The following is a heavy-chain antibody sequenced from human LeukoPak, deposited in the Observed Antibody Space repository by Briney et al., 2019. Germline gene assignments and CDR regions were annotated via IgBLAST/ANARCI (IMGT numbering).Heavy chain of an antibody. CDR3: ARVASSSWYYFDY. V-gene: IGHV1-2*02. J-gene: IGHJ4*01. CDR2: ITPNSGGT. CDR1: GYTFTGYD. D-gene: IGHD6-13*01. Sequence: ASVKLSCKASGYTFTGYDMHWVRQAPGQGLEWMGWITPNSGGTNYAQKFQGRVTMTRDTSISTAYMEMSRLRSDDTAVYYCARVASSSWYYFDYWGDRTLVTASS.